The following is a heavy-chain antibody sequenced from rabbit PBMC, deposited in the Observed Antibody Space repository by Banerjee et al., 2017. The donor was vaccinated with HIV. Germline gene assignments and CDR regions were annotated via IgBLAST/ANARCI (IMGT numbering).Heavy chain of an antibody. D-gene: IGHD6-1*01. Sequence: QEQLEESGGGLVKPGASLTLTCKASGFDFTSTYYMCWVRQAPGKGLELIGCIDTSSTNTAYATWAKGRFTISKTSSTTVTLQMTSLTAADTATYFCARGEHFSVGFSAFAIYLDLWGPGTLVTVS. V-gene: IGHV1S45*01. CDR2: IDTSSTNT. J-gene: IGHJ4*01. CDR3: ARGEHFSVGFSAFAIYLDL. CDR1: GFDFTSTYY.